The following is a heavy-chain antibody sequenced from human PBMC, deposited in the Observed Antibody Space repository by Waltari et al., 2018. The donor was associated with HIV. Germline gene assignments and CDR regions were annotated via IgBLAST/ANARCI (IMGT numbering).Heavy chain of an antibody. CDR2: ISSSGSTI. CDR3: ARECGEGWYFDL. V-gene: IGHV3-11*01. J-gene: IGHJ2*01. CDR1: VFTFSAYY. D-gene: IGHD2-21*01. Sequence: QVQLVESGGGLVKPGGSLRLSCSASVFTFSAYYLSWIRQAPGKGLEWVSYISSSGSTIYYADSVKGRFTISRDNAKNSLYLQMNSPRAEDTAVYYCARECGEGWYFDLWGRGTLVTVSS.